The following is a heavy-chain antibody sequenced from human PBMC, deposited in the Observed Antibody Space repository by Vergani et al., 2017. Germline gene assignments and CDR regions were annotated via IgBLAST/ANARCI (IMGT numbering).Heavy chain of an antibody. CDR1: GFTVSSNY. CDR2: IYSGGST. CDR3: AKERGSGTYYVDY. D-gene: IGHD3-10*01. Sequence: EVQLLESGGGLVQPGGSLRLSCAASGFTVSSNYMSWVRQAPGKGLEWVSVIYSGGSTYYADSVKGRFTISIDNSKNTLYLQVNSLRVEDTAVYYCAKERGSGTYYVDYWGQGTLVTVSS. J-gene: IGHJ4*02. V-gene: IGHV3-66*02.